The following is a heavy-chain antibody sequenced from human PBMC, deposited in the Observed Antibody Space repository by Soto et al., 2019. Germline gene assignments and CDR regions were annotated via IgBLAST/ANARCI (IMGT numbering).Heavy chain of an antibody. CDR3: ARDSGWFDP. Sequence: SETLSLTCSVSGGSIRTTNYFWAWIRQPPGKGLEWIASVYHSGSTYYNSSLKSRVTVSVDPSKNQFALTLSSASAADTALYYCARDSGWFDPWGQGTLVTVSS. CDR1: GGSIRTTNYF. CDR2: VYHSGST. J-gene: IGHJ5*02. V-gene: IGHV4-39*01.